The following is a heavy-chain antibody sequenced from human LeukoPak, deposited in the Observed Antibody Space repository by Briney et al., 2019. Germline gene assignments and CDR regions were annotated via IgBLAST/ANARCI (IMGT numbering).Heavy chain of an antibody. CDR3: AKDKFRWAFDF. V-gene: IGHV3-23*01. D-gene: IGHD5-24*01. CDR1: GFAFSVNA. Sequence: AGGSLRLSCAASGFAFSVNAMAWVRQAPGKGLEWVAAFGGTGGDINYADSVKGRFTISRDNSKGILYLQMNSLRAEDTAVYYCAKDKFRWAFDFWGQGTLVTVSS. CDR2: FGGTGGDI. J-gene: IGHJ4*02.